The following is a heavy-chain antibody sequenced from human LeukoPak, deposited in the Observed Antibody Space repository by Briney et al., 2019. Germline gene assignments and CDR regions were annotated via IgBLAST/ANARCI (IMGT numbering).Heavy chain of an antibody. D-gene: IGHD6-19*01. V-gene: IGHV1-2*02. CDR2: INPNSGGT. J-gene: IGHJ4*02. CDR1: GYTFTGYY. Sequence: ASVKVSCKASGYTFTGYYMHWVRQAPGQGLEWMGWINPNSGGTNYAQKFQGRVTMTTDTSTSTAYMELRSLRSDDTAVYYCARDRSSGETDYWGQGTLVTVSS. CDR3: ARDRSSGETDY.